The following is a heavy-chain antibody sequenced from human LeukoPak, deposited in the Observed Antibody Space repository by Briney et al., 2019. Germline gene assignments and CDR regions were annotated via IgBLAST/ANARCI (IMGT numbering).Heavy chain of an antibody. CDR2: VYTSGDT. CDR1: GDSISSYY. Sequence: LETLSLTCTVSGDSISSYYWSWIRQSAGKGLEWIGRVYTSGDTNYNPSLKSRVTLSVDTSKNQFSLNLSSVTAVDTAVYYCARGPCSSTMCPSRGAFDIWGQGTMVTVSS. CDR3: ARGPCSSTMCPSRGAFDI. J-gene: IGHJ3*02. D-gene: IGHD2-2*01. V-gene: IGHV4-4*07.